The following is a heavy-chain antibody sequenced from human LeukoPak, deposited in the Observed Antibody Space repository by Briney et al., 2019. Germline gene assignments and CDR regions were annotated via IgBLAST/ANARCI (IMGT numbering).Heavy chain of an antibody. CDR1: GFTFDDYA. J-gene: IGHJ6*02. V-gene: IGHV3-9*01. Sequence: GGSLRLSCAASGFTFDDYAMHWVRQAPGKGLGWVSGISWNSGSIGYADSVKGRFTISRDNAKNSLYLQMNSLRAEDTALYYCAKDTAPAYYYYGMDVWGQGTTVTVSS. CDR2: ISWNSGSI. CDR3: AKDTAPAYYYYGMDV.